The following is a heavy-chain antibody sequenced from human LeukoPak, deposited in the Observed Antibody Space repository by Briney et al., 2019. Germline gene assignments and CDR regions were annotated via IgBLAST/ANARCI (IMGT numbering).Heavy chain of an antibody. V-gene: IGHV3-11*04. CDR1: GFTFSDYY. CDR2: ISSSGSTI. J-gene: IGHJ4*02. D-gene: IGHD3-10*01. Sequence: GGSLRLSCAASGFTFSDYYMSWIRQAPGKGLEWVSYISSSGSTIYYADSVKGRFTISRDNAKNSLFLRMNSLRVEDTAVHYCAKLAKYFYGSETYYFFEHWGQGTPVTASS. CDR3: AKLAKYFYGSETYYFFEH.